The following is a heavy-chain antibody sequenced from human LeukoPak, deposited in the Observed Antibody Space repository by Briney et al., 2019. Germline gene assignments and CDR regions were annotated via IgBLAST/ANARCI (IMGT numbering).Heavy chain of an antibody. D-gene: IGHD3-16*01. CDR2: INHNGNVN. V-gene: IGHV3-7*03. J-gene: IGHJ6*02. CDR1: GFTFSSYT. CDR3: ARGGGLDV. Sequence: GGSLRLSCTASGFTFSSYTMTWVRQAPGKGLEWVASINHNGNVNYYVDSVKGRFTISRDNAKNSLYLQMSNLRAEDTAVYFCARGGGLDVWGQGATVTVSS.